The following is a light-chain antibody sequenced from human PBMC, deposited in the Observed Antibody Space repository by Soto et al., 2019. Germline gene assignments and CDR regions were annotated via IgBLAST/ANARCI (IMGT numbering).Light chain of an antibody. CDR3: CSYAGSSTLWV. CDR2: EVS. CDR1: SSDVGSYNL. Sequence: QSALTQPASESGSPGQSITISCTGTSSDVGSYNLVSWYQQHPGKAPKLMIYEVSKRPSGVSNRFSGSKSGNTASLTISGLQAEDEADYYCCSYAGSSTLWVFGTGTKLTVL. V-gene: IGLV2-23*02. J-gene: IGLJ1*01.